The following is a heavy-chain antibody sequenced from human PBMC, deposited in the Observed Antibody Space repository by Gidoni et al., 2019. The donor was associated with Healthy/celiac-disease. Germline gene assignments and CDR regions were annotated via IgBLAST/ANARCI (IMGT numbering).Heavy chain of an antibody. CDR3: AKDGEDCTNGVCYGY. D-gene: IGHD2-8*01. Sequence: EVQLLESGGGLVQPGGSLRLSCAASGFTFRSYAMSWVRQAPGKGLEWGSAISGSGSSTYYADSVKGRFTISRDNSKNTLYLQMNSLRAEDTAVYYCAKDGEDCTNGVCYGYWGQGTLVTVSS. V-gene: IGHV3-23*01. J-gene: IGHJ4*02. CDR1: GFTFRSYA. CDR2: ISGSGSST.